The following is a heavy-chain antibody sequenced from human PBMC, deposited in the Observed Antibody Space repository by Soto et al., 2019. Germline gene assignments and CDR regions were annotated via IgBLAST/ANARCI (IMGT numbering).Heavy chain of an antibody. J-gene: IGHJ5*02. CDR3: VRRRGGGPFDP. CDR1: GFTFGDSY. CDR2: ISPGSRYP. Sequence: GGSLRLSCAGSGFTFGDSYMSWIRQAPGKGLEWLSYISPGSRYPAYADSVKGRFTISRDNAKRSLYLQMMSLTAEDTAIYYCVRRRGGGPFDPWGQGTMVTVSS. D-gene: IGHD2-15*01. V-gene: IGHV3-11*06.